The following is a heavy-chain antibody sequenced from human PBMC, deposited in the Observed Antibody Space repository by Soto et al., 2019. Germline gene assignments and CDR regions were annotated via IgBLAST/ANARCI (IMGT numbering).Heavy chain of an antibody. J-gene: IGHJ6*02. V-gene: IGHV4-59*01. Sequence: SETLSLACTVSGGSISSYYWSWIRQPPGKGLEWIGYIYYSGSTNYNPSLKSRVTISVDTSKNQFSLKLSSVTAADTAVYYCARVVVAGGGYYGMDVWGQGTTVTVSS. CDR3: ARVVVAGGGYYGMDV. CDR1: GGSISSYY. CDR2: IYYSGST. D-gene: IGHD6-19*01.